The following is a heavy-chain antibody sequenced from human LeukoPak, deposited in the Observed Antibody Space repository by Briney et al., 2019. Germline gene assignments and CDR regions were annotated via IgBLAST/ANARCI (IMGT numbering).Heavy chain of an antibody. D-gene: IGHD6-13*01. CDR3: AKQYSSSWGAFDI. J-gene: IGHJ3*02. Sequence: GGSLRLSCAASGFTFSSDAMSGVREAPGKGLEWVSAISGSGGSTDYADSVKGRFTISRDNSKNTLYLQMNSLRAEDTAVYYCAKQYSSSWGAFDIWGQGTMVTVSS. V-gene: IGHV3-23*01. CDR1: GFTFSSDA. CDR2: ISGSGGST.